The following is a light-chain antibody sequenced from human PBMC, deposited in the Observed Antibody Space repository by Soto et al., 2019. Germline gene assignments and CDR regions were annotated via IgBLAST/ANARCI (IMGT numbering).Light chain of an antibody. Sequence: EIVLTQSPGTLSLSPGERATLSCRASQSVTSNYLAWYQQKPGQAPRLLIYGASTRATGIPDRFSGSGSGTDFSLAISRLEPEDLAVYYCQQYGSSGTVFGQGTRLEIK. CDR3: QQYGSSGTV. CDR2: GAS. CDR1: QSVTSNY. V-gene: IGKV3-20*01. J-gene: IGKJ5*01.